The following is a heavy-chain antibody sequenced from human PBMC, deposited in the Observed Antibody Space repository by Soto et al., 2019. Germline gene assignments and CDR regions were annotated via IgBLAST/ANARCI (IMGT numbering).Heavy chain of an antibody. D-gene: IGHD3-22*01. Sequence: GGSLRLSCAASGFTFSSYAMHWVRQAPGKGLEWVAVISYDGSKKYYADSVKGRFTISRDNSKNTLYLQMNSLRAEDTAVYYCARDTYYYDSSGYYSYWGQGTLVTVSS. CDR3: ARDTYYYDSSGYYSY. CDR2: ISYDGSKK. CDR1: GFTFSSYA. V-gene: IGHV3-30-3*01. J-gene: IGHJ4*02.